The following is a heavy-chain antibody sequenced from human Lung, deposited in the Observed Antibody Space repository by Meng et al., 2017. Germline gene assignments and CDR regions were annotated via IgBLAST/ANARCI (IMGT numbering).Heavy chain of an antibody. J-gene: IGHJ4*02. CDR1: GYPFTNYG. Sequence: QVHLVQSGAEVREPGASVTVSCKASGYPFTNYGISWVRQAPGQGLEWMGWISVYNVNTNYAQKFQGRVTMTTDTSTSTTYMELRSLRSDDTGVYYCARSPYSSGWPNFDSWGQGTLVTVSS. D-gene: IGHD6-19*01. CDR2: ISVYNVNT. CDR3: ARSPYSSGWPNFDS. V-gene: IGHV1-18*01.